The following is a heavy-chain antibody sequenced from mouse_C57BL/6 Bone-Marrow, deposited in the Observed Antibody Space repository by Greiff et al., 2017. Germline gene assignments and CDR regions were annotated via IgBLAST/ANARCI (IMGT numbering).Heavy chain of an antibody. CDR2: IYPGSGST. V-gene: IGHV1-55*01. D-gene: IGHD4-1*01. CDR3: ARTGYWYFDV. Sequence: QVQLQQPGAELVKPGASVKMSCKASGYTFTSYWITWVKPRPGQGLEWIGDIYPGSGSTNYNEKFKSKATLTVDTSSSTAYMQLSSLTSEDSTVYYCARTGYWYFDVWGTGTTVTVSS. CDR1: GYTFTSYW. J-gene: IGHJ1*03.